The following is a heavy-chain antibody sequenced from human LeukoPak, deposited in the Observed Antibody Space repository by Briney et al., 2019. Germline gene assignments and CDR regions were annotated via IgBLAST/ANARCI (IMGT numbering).Heavy chain of an antibody. CDR1: GYTFTCYY. CDR2: INPNSGGT. D-gene: IGHD6-19*01. Sequence: ASVKVSCKASGYTFTCYYMHWVRQAPGQGLEWMGRINPNSGGTNYAQKFQGRVTMTRDTSISTAYMELSRLRSDDTAVYYCARDLEAVAYFDYWGQGTLVTVSS. CDR3: ARDLEAVAYFDY. J-gene: IGHJ4*02. V-gene: IGHV1-2*06.